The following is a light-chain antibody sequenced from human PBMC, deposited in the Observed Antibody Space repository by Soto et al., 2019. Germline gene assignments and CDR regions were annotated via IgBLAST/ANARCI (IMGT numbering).Light chain of an antibody. CDR2: EAS. CDR1: QSISRW. CDR3: KQFNSYPIT. J-gene: IGKJ5*01. V-gene: IGKV1-5*01. Sequence: DIQMPESPATMSASVGDSVPITGRARQSISRWLTWYQQKPGKAPKLLIYEASNLESGVPSRFSGSGSGTEFTLTIGGLQPDEFATYYCKQFNSYPITVGKGTRLEIK.